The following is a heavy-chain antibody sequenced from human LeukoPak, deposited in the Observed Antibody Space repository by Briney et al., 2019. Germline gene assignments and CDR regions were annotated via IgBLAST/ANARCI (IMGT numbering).Heavy chain of an antibody. CDR3: ARALTRYSTAWYGY. CDR1: GYTFTGYY. CDR2: INPNTGDT. D-gene: IGHD6-19*01. Sequence: ASVKVSCKASGYTFTGYYMHWVRQAPGQGLEWMGWINPNTGDTHYAQKFQSRVTLTRDTSSTTAYMDLSSLTSDDTALYYCARALTRYSTAWYGYWGQGTLVTVSS. V-gene: IGHV1-2*02. J-gene: IGHJ4*02.